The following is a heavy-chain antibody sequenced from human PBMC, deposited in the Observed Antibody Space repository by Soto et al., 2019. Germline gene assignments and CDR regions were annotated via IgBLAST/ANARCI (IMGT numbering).Heavy chain of an antibody. CDR3: ASADGGWSDAFDI. J-gene: IGHJ3*02. D-gene: IGHD6-19*01. CDR1: GGSISSYY. Sequence: SETLSLTCTVSGGSISSYYWRWILQPPGKGLEWIGYIYYSGSTNYNPSLKSRVTISVDTSKNQFSLKLSSVTAADTAVYYCASADGGWSDAFDIWGQGTMVTVSS. CDR2: IYYSGST. V-gene: IGHV4-59*01.